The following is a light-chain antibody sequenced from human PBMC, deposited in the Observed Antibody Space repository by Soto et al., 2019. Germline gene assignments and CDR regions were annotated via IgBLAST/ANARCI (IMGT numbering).Light chain of an antibody. CDR2: ANN. Sequence: QAVVTQPPSVSGAPGQRVTISCTGSSSNIGAGYAVHWYQQLPETAPKLLIYANNNRPSGVPDRFSGSKSGTSASLAITGLQTEDEADYYCQSYDSSLSGWVFGGGTKLTFL. V-gene: IGLV1-40*01. CDR3: QSYDSSLSGWV. CDR1: SSNIGAGYA. J-gene: IGLJ3*02.